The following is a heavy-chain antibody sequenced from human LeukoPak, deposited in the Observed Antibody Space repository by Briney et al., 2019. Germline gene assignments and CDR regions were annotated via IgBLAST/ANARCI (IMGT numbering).Heavy chain of an antibody. CDR1: GYIFTIYY. CDR2: INPSGGST. J-gene: IGHJ3*02. CDR3: ARDLVVVTGLRTRGSFDI. D-gene: IGHD2-21*02. V-gene: IGHV1-46*01. Sequence: ASVTVSCKASGYIFTIYYMHWVRQAPGQGLEGMGIINPSGGSTSYAKKFQGRVTVTRDTSTSTVYMELSSLRSEDTAVYYCARDLVVVTGLRTRGSFDIWGQGTMVTVSS.